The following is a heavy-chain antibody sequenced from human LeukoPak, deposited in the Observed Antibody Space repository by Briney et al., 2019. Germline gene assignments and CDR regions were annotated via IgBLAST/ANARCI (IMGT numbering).Heavy chain of an antibody. CDR3: VRASSTTAAGLFDY. Sequence: LSGGSLRLSCAASGFTVSSNFMSWVRQAPGKGLEWVSVIYSGGYTVYTDSVKGRFTIPRDNSENTLYLQMNSLRADDTAVYYCVRASSTTAAGLFDYWGQGTLLTVSS. V-gene: IGHV3-53*01. D-gene: IGHD6-13*01. J-gene: IGHJ4*02. CDR2: IYSGGYT. CDR1: GFTVSSNF.